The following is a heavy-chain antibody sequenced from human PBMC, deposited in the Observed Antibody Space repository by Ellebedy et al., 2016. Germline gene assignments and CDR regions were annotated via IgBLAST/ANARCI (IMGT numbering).Heavy chain of an antibody. Sequence: SETLSLXXTVSGGSISSGGYYWSWIRQHPGKGLEWIGYIYYSGSTYYNPSLKSRVTTSVDTSKNQFSLKLSSVTAADTAVYYCARWEYSSSSPGFDPWGQGTLVTVSS. CDR1: GGSISSGGYY. J-gene: IGHJ5*02. CDR3: ARWEYSSSSPGFDP. CDR2: IYYSGST. V-gene: IGHV4-31*03. D-gene: IGHD6-6*01.